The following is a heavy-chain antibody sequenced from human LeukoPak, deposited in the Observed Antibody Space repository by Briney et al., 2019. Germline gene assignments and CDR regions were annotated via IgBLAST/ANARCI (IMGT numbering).Heavy chain of an antibody. Sequence: GGSLRLSCAASGFTFSSYAMSWVRQAPGKGLEWVSAISGSGGSTYYADSVKGRFTISRDNSKNTLYLQMNGLRAEDTAVYYCAKDELNVNYYASSGYYSLWGQGTLVTVSS. CDR2: ISGSGGST. D-gene: IGHD3-22*01. V-gene: IGHV3-23*01. CDR1: GFTFSSYA. J-gene: IGHJ4*02. CDR3: AKDELNVNYYASSGYYSL.